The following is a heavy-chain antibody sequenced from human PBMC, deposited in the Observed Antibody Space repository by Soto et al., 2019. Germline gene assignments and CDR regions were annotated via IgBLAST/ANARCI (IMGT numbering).Heavy chain of an antibody. V-gene: IGHV1-69*13. D-gene: IGHD3-9*01. CDR1: GGTFSSYA. CDR2: IIPIFGTA. CDR3: YTYYDILTGYYKGRNWFDP. Sequence: GASVKVSCKASGGTFSSYAISWVRQAPGQGLEWMGGIIPIFGTANYAQKFQGRVTITADESTSTAYMELSSLRSEDTAVYYCYTYYDILTGYYKGRNWFDPWGQGTLVTVSS. J-gene: IGHJ5*02.